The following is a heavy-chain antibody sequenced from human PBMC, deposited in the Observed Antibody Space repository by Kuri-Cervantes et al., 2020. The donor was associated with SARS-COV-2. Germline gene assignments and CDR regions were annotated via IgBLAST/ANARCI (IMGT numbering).Heavy chain of an antibody. Sequence: GESLKISCAASGFTFSSYVMHWVRQAPGKGPEWVAVISYDGSNKYYADSVKGRFTISRDNAKNMLFLQMNSLRAEDTAVYYCVRDGDHWNFDYWGQGTLVTVSS. CDR1: GFTFSSYV. CDR3: VRDGDHWNFDY. D-gene: IGHD1-1*01. V-gene: IGHV3-30*03. CDR2: ISYDGSNK. J-gene: IGHJ4*02.